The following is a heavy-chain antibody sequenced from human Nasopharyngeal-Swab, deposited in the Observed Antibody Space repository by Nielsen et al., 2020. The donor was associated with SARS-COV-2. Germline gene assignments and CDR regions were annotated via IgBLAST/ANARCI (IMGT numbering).Heavy chain of an antibody. Sequence: SETLSLTCAISGASVSSNTAAWNWIRQSPSRGLEWLGRTYYRSMWNNDYAVSVRGRITINPDPSKNQFSLQLNSVTPEDTAVYYCARIAVAVSPVWGQGTLVTVSS. D-gene: IGHD6-19*01. CDR2: TYYRSMWNN. CDR1: GASVSSNTAA. J-gene: IGHJ4*02. V-gene: IGHV6-1*01. CDR3: ARIAVAVSPV.